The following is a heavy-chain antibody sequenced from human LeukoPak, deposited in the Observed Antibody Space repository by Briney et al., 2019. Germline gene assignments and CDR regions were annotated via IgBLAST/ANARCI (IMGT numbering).Heavy chain of an antibody. Sequence: PSETLSLTCTVSGGSISSYYWSWIPQPPGKGLEWMGDIYYSGSTNYNPSLKSRVTISVDTSKNQFSLKLSSVTAADTAVYYCARSAGATRPFDYSGQGTLVTVSS. D-gene: IGHD1-26*01. J-gene: IGHJ4*02. CDR2: IYYSGST. V-gene: IGHV4-59*12. CDR3: ARSAGATRPFDY. CDR1: GGSISSYY.